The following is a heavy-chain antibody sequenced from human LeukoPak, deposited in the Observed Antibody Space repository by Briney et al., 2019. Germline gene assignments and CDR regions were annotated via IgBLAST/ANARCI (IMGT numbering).Heavy chain of an antibody. CDR3: ARDALTGYYMDV. D-gene: IGHD3-9*01. CDR1: GGSISSYY. J-gene: IGHJ6*03. CDR2: IYYSGST. V-gene: IGHV4-59*12. Sequence: PSETLSLTCTVSGGSISSYYWSWIRQPPGKGLEWIGYIYYSGSTNYNPSLKSRVTISVDTSNNQLSLKVTSVTAADTAVYYCARDALTGYYMDVWGKGTTVTVSS.